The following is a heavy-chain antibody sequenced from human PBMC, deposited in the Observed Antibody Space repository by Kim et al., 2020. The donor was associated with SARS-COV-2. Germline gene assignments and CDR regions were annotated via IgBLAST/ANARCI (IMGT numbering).Heavy chain of an antibody. CDR1: GFTFSGCG. CDR3: AKDRGRGLYLSHGMDV. CDR2: ISYDGSNK. Sequence: GGSLRLSCAASGFTFSGCGMHWVRQAPGKGLEWVALISYDGSNKYYADSVMGRFTISRDNSKSTLYLQMSSLGVDDTAFYFCAKDRGRGLYLSHGMDVWG. J-gene: IGHJ6*01. V-gene: IGHV3-30*18.